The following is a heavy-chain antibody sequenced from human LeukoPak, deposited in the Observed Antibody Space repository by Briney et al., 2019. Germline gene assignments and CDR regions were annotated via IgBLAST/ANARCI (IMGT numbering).Heavy chain of an antibody. CDR1: GGSISSGSYY. D-gene: IGHD6-6*01. Sequence: SETLSLTCTVSGGSISSGSYYWSWIRQPAGKGLEWIGRIYTSGSTNYNPSLKSRVTISVDTSKNQFSLKLSSVTAADTAVCYCARARSEYSSSSQFDYWGQGTLVTVSS. J-gene: IGHJ4*02. V-gene: IGHV4-61*02. CDR3: ARARSEYSSSSQFDY. CDR2: IYTSGST.